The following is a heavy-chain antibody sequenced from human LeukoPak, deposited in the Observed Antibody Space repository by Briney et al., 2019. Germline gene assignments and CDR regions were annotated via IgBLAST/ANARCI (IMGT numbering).Heavy chain of an antibody. Sequence: SVKVSCKASGGTFSSYAISWVRQAPGQGLEWMGGIIPIFGTANYAQKFQGRVTITTDESTSTAYMELSSLRSEDTAVYYCARGEGSGSYWGLRGYYYYMDVWGKGTTVTVSS. V-gene: IGHV1-69*05. CDR2: IIPIFGTA. CDR3: ARGEGSGSYWGLRGYYYYMDV. J-gene: IGHJ6*03. D-gene: IGHD1-26*01. CDR1: GGTFSSYA.